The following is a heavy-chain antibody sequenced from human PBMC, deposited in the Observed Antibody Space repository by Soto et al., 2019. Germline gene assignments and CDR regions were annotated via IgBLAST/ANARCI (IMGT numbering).Heavy chain of an antibody. CDR3: ARDTVTTVTTRPYYYYYYGMDV. CDR1: GYTFTSYG. D-gene: IGHD4-17*01. V-gene: IGHV1-18*04. CDR2: ISAYNGNT. J-gene: IGHJ6*02. Sequence: ASVKVSGKASGYTFTSYGISWVRQAPGQGLEWMGWISAYNGNTNYAQKLQGRVTMTTDTSTSTAYMELRSLRSDDTAVYYCARDTVTTVTTRPYYYYYYGMDVWGQGTTVTVSS.